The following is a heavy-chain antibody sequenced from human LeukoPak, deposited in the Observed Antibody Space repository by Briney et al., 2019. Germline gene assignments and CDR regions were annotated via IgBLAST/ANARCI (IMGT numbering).Heavy chain of an antibody. CDR3: ARDPLAAAGTKYYYGMDV. CDR2: INPNSGGT. J-gene: IGHJ6*02. CDR1: GYTFTGYD. V-gene: IGHV1-2*04. Sequence: GASVKVSCKASGYTFTGYDINWVRQAPGQGLEWMGWINPNSGGTNYAQKFQGWVTMTRDTSISTAYMELSRLRSDDTAVYYCARDPLAAAGTKYYYGMDVWGQGTTVTVSS. D-gene: IGHD6-13*01.